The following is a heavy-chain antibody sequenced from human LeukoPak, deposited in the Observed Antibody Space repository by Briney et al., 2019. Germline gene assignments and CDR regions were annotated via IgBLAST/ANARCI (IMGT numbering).Heavy chain of an antibody. CDR2: IYYSGST. J-gene: IGHJ4*02. D-gene: IGHD3-10*01. Sequence: MPSETLSLTCTVSGGSISSYYWSWIRQPPGKGLEWIGYIYYSGSTNYNPSLKSRVTISVDTSKNQFSLKLSSVTAADTAVYYCARDRRFGEFGYWGQGTLVTVSS. V-gene: IGHV4-59*01. CDR3: ARDRRFGEFGY. CDR1: GGSISSYY.